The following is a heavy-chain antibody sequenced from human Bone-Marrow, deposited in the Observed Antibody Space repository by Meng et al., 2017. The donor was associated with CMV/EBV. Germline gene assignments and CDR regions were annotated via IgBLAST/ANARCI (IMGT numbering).Heavy chain of an antibody. CDR3: AREPRIRGAFDI. J-gene: IGHJ3*02. CDR1: GFTFSSYA. V-gene: IGHV3-21*01. D-gene: IGHD2-15*01. CDR2: ISSSSSYI. Sequence: GESLKISCAASGFTFSSYAMHWVRQAPGKGLEWVSSISSSSSYIYYADSVKGRFTISRDNAKNSLYLQMNSLRAEDTAVYYCAREPRIRGAFDIWGQGTMVTVS.